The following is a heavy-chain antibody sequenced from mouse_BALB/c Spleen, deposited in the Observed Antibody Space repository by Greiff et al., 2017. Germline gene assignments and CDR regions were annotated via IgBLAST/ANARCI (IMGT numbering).Heavy chain of an antibody. CDR3: ARDGLLRLRSAMDY. CDR1: GFTFSSYA. CDR2: ISSGGSYT. D-gene: IGHD1-2*01. V-gene: IGHV5-9-4*01. J-gene: IGHJ4*01. Sequence: EVNLVESGGGLVKPGGSLKLSCAASGFTFSSYAMSWVRQSPEKRLEWVAEISSGGSYTYYPDTVTGRFTISRDNAKNTLYLEMSSLRSEDTAMYDCARDGLLRLRSAMDYWGQGTSVTVSA.